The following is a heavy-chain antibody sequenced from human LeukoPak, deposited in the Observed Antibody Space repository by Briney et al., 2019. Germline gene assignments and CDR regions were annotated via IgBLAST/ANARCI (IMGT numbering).Heavy chain of an antibody. D-gene: IGHD6-19*01. CDR2: IRYDGNNK. Sequence: PGGYLRLSCAASGFSFSSYDMYWVRQAPGKGLEWVAFIRYDGNNKYYADSVKGRFTISRDNSESTLYLQLNSLRAEDTAVYYCTTITVASHFDYWGPGTLVTVSS. CDR3: TTITVASHFDY. CDR1: GFSFSSYD. V-gene: IGHV3-30*02. J-gene: IGHJ4*02.